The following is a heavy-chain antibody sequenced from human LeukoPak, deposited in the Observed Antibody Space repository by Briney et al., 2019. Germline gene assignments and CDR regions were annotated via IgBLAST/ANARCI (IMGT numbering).Heavy chain of an antibody. J-gene: IGHJ3*02. D-gene: IGHD3-10*01. Sequence: SETLSLTYTVSGDSISSYYWSWIRQPPGKGLEWIGYIYYSGSTNYNPSLKSRVTISVDTSKNQFSLKLSSVTAADTAVYYCARGHRVYDAFDIWGQGTMVTVSS. CDR1: GDSISSYY. CDR3: ARGHRVYDAFDI. CDR2: IYYSGST. V-gene: IGHV4-59*01.